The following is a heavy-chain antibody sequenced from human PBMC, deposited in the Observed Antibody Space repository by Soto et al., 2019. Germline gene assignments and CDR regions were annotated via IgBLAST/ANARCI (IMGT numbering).Heavy chain of an antibody. CDR2: ISYTVRT. D-gene: IGHD7-27*01. J-gene: IGHJ4*02. Sequence: PPENLCLTCSVSHASVSSSNDYWGWVRQPPGKALEFIGYISYTVRTHYNPSLRHRVTMSIDASQNQFSLDMTSVTAADTAVYFYARDWTGGDLDLIYFYYWGQGTLVTVSS. CDR3: ARDWTGGDLDLIYFYY. CDR1: HASVSSSNDY. V-gene: IGHV4-61*01.